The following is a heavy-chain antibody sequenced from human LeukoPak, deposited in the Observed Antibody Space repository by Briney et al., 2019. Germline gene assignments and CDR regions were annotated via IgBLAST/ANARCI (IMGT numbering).Heavy chain of an antibody. V-gene: IGHV3-66*01. Sequence: TGGSLRLSCAASGFIVSDKYMSWVRQAPGKGLEWISVIYSDGNTYYSDSVRGRFTISRDNSKNTLLLQMDSLRVEDTAVYYCTRGHYSNTLGGQGTLVTVPS. J-gene: IGHJ4*02. CDR2: IYSDGNT. CDR3: TRGHYSNTL. D-gene: IGHD6-13*01. CDR1: GFIVSDKY.